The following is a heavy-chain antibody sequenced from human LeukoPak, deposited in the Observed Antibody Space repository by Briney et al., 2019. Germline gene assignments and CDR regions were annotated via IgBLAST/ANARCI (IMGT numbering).Heavy chain of an antibody. J-gene: IGHJ4*02. CDR3: RRYGGNLDF. D-gene: IGHD3-16*01. Sequence: PGRSLRLSCIGSGYTLGDYAMSWVRQSPGKGLEWVSLIRSKAFGGATEYSASVKARFTISRDEYKIIAYLQMNSLETEDTAMYYCRRYGGNLDFWGQGPGDSVST. CDR1: GYTLGDYA. V-gene: IGHV3-49*04. CDR2: IRSKAFGGAT.